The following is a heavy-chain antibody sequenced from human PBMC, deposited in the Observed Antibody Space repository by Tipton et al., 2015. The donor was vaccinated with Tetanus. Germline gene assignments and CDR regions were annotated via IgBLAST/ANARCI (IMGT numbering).Heavy chain of an antibody. Sequence: TLSLTCTVSGGSLRSGDHYWSWIRQPPGKGLEWLAYISSSGSTNSNYSLKSRITISRDTSKNQFSLKLASVTAADTPMYYCARGTGDYWGQGTLVTVSS. D-gene: IGHD1-14*01. J-gene: IGHJ4*02. CDR2: ISSSGST. CDR1: GGSLRSGDHY. V-gene: IGHV4-61*08. CDR3: ARGTGDY.